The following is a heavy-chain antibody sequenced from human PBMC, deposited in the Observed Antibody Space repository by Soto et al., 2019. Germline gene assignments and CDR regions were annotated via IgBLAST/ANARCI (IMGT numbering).Heavy chain of an antibody. J-gene: IGHJ5*02. CDR2: ITPVFGTA. CDR3: ARSLEGTTVTNCFDP. D-gene: IGHD4-17*01. Sequence: QVQLVQSGAEVKKPGSSVKVSCKASADTFNSYSLSWLRQAPGQRLEWMGGITPVFGTADCAQSFEDRLTITAYDSTSTVYMELSSLRSHDTAVYYCARSLEGTTVTNCFDPWGQGALVTVSS. CDR1: ADTFNSYS. V-gene: IGHV1-69*01.